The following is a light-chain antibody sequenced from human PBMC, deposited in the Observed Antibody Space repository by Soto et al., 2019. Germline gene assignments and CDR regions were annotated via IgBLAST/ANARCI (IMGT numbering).Light chain of an antibody. CDR2: EVS. Sequence: QSVLTQPASVCGSPGQAITISCTGTSSDVGGYNYVSWYQQHPGKAPKLMIYEVSNRPSGVSNRFSGSKSGNTASLTISGLQAEDEADYYCSSYTSSSTYVFGTGTKVTVL. CDR3: SSYTSSSTYV. CDR1: SSDVGGYNY. J-gene: IGLJ1*01. V-gene: IGLV2-14*01.